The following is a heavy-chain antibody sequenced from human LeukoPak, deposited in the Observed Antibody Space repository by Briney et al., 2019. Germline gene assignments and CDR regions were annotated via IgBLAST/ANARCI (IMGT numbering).Heavy chain of an antibody. CDR2: IYWNDDK. D-gene: IGHD2-15*01. V-gene: IGHV2-5*01. CDR1: GFSLSTSGVG. CDR3: AHRRPLGAANFGYFDY. J-gene: IGHJ4*02. Sequence: ESGPTLVNPTQTLTLTCTFSGFSLSTSGVGVGWIRQPPGKALEWLALIYWNDDKRYSPSLKSRLTITKDTSKNQVVLTMTNMDPVDTATYYCAHRRPLGAANFGYFDYWGQGTLVTVSS.